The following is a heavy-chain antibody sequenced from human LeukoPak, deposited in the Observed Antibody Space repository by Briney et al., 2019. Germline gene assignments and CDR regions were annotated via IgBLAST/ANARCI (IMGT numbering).Heavy chain of an antibody. CDR1: GGSISSYY. V-gene: IGHV4-59*01. J-gene: IGHJ4*02. Sequence: PSETLSLTCTVSGGSISSYYWNWIRQPPGKGLEWIGYIYYSGSTNYNPSLKSRVTISVDTSKNQFSLKLSSVTAADTAVYYCARNYYDSSGYSNFDYWGQGTLVTVSS. CDR2: IYYSGST. CDR3: ARNYYDSSGYSNFDY. D-gene: IGHD3-22*01.